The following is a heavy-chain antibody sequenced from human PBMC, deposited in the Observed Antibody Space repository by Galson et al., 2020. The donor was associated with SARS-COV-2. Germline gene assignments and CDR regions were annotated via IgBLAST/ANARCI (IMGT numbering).Heavy chain of an antibody. Sequence: GESLKISCAASGFTFSSYNMNWVRQTTVKGLELVAYIRSSSGSIYYADSVKGRFTISRDNAKSTLYLQLSSLRVEDTAVYYCATERLESWGQGTLVTVSS. CDR1: GFTFSSYN. CDR3: ATERLES. J-gene: IGHJ4*02. D-gene: IGHD1-1*01. V-gene: IGHV3-48*04. CDR2: IRSSSGSI.